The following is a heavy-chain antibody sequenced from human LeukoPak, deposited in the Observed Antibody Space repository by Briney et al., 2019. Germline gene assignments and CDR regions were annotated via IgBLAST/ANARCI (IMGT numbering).Heavy chain of an antibody. J-gene: IGHJ4*02. Sequence: SETLSLTCAVYGGSFSDYYWSWIRQPPGKGLEWIGEISHSGSTNYNPSLKSRVTISVDTSKNQFSLKLSSVTAADTGVYYCARRGGSYFDDYWGQGTLVTVSS. V-gene: IGHV4-34*01. CDR2: ISHSGST. D-gene: IGHD1-26*01. CDR1: GGSFSDYY. CDR3: ARRGGSYFDDY.